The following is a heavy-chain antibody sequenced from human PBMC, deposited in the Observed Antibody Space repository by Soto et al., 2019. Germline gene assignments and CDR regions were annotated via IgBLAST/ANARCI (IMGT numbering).Heavy chain of an antibody. CDR3: ARDGVTMVRESRIYYYYYYGMDV. V-gene: IGHV3-7*01. CDR1: GFTFSSYW. D-gene: IGHD3-10*01. CDR2: IKQDGSEK. Sequence: LRLSCAASGFTFSSYWMSWVRQAPGKGLEWVANIKQDGSEKYYVDSVKGRFTISRDNAKNSLYLQMNSLRAEDTAVYYCARDGVTMVRESRIYYYYYYGMDVWGQGTTVTVSS. J-gene: IGHJ6*02.